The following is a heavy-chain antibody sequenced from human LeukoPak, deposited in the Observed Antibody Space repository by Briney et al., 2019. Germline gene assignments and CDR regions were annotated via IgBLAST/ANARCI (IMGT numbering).Heavy chain of an antibody. V-gene: IGHV2-5*01. Sequence: ESGPTLVKPTQTLTLTCTFSGFSLSTSGVGVGWIRQPPGKALEWLALIYWNDDKRYSPSLKSRLTITKDTSKNQVVLTMTNMDPVDTATYYRAHSMVRGVSVVAFDYWGQGTLVTVSS. D-gene: IGHD3-10*01. J-gene: IGHJ4*02. CDR3: AHSMVRGVSVVAFDY. CDR1: GFSLSTSGVG. CDR2: IYWNDDK.